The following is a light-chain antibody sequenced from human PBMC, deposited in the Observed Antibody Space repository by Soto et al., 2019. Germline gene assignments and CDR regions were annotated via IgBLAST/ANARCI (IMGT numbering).Light chain of an antibody. CDR3: SSYTSSSTLPYV. Sequence: HSVLPQPRSVTGFPGQSVAISCTGTSSDVGGYDYVSWYQQHPGKAPNVMIFDVSNRPSGVSNRFSGSKSGNTASLTISGLQAEDEADYYCSSYTSSSTLPYVFGTGTKVTVL. J-gene: IGLJ1*01. V-gene: IGLV2-14*01. CDR1: SSDVGGYDY. CDR2: DVS.